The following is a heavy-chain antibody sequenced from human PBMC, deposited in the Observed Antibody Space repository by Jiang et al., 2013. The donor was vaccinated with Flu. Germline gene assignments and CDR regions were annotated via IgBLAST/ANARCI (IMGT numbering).Heavy chain of an antibody. V-gene: IGHV7-4-1*02. Sequence: KVSCKASGYTFTSYAMNWVRQAPGQGLEWMGWINTNTGNPTYAQGFTGRFVFSLDTSVSTAYLQISSLKAEDTAVYYCARGGDYVWGSYENWFDPWGQGTLVTVSS. CDR3: ARGGDYVWGSYENWFDP. CDR2: INTNTGNP. CDR1: GYTFTSYA. J-gene: IGHJ5*02. D-gene: IGHD3-16*01.